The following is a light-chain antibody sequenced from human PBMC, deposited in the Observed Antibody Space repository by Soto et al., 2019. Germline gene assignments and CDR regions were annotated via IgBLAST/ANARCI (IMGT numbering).Light chain of an antibody. J-gene: IGLJ1*01. CDR2: EVS. Sequence: QSASVCWSPGQLITIACTGTSSDIGVYKYVSWYQQHPGKPPKFIIYEVSNRPSGVSDRFSGSKSGNTASLTISGLQAEEEADYYCSSYTKVANKVFGPGTKVTVL. CDR1: SSDIGVYKY. V-gene: IGLV2-14*01. CDR3: SSYTKVANKV.